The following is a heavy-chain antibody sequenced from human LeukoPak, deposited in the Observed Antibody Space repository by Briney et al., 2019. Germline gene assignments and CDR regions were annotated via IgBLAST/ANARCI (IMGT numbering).Heavy chain of an antibody. Sequence: SETLSLTCTVSGGSISSYYWSWIRQPAGKGLEWIGRIYTSGSTNYNPSLKSRVTMSVDTSKNQFSLKLSSVTAADTAVYYCARQVYGDPSLLYNYYMDVWGKGTTVTVSS. J-gene: IGHJ6*03. V-gene: IGHV4-4*07. CDR2: IYTSGST. CDR3: ARQVYGDPSLLYNYYMDV. D-gene: IGHD4-17*01. CDR1: GGSISSYY.